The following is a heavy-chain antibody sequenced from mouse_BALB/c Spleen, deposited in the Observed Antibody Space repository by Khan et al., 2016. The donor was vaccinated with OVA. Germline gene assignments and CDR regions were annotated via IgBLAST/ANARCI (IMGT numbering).Heavy chain of an antibody. CDR1: GYTFTNYV. V-gene: IGHV1S136*01. Sequence: VQLKQSGPDLVKPGASVKMSCKASGYTFTNYVIHWVKQKPGQGLEWIGYINPDNDGIRFNEKFKDKATLTSDKSSSTAYLELSSLTSEDSAVYYCAREASNWDFSVAYWGQGTLVTVSA. D-gene: IGHD4-1*01. J-gene: IGHJ3*01. CDR2: INPDNDGI. CDR3: AREASNWDFSVAY.